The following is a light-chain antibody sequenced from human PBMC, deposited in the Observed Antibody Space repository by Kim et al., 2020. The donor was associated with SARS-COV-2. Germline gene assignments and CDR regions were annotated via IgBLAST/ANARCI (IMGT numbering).Light chain of an antibody. CDR2: DAA. CDR1: QNITKF. V-gene: IGKV1-33*01. J-gene: IGKJ2*01. Sequence: ASVGAGVTITCQASQNITKFLNWFQQKSGQAPKLLIYDAANVQSGVPSRFSGSGSGTDFTFTINSLQPDDVATYFCQQYDNLPYTFGQGTKLEI. CDR3: QQYDNLPYT.